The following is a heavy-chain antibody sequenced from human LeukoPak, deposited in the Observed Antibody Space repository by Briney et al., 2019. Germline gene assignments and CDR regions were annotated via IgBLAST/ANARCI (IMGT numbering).Heavy chain of an antibody. Sequence: GGSLRLSCAASGFTFDDYAMHWVRQAPGKGLEWVANIKEDGSEKNYVDSVKGRFTISRDNAKNSLYLQMNSLRAEDTAVHYCARGMYSGSSYYYYYYYMDVWGKGTTVTVSS. D-gene: IGHD1-26*01. CDR1: GFTFDDYA. CDR2: IKEDGSEK. CDR3: ARGMYSGSSYYYYYYYMDV. J-gene: IGHJ6*03. V-gene: IGHV3-7*01.